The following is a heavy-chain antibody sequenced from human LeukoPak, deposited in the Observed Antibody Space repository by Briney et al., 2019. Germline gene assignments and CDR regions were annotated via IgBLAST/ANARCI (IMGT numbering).Heavy chain of an antibody. D-gene: IGHD1-1*01. CDR1: GGSVSSYY. J-gene: IGHJ5*02. CDR3: AREGTAGTNLNWFDP. Sequence: SETLSLTCTVSGGSVSSYYWSWIRQPPGKGLEWIGYISYSGSTNFYPFLKSRVTISVDTSKNQFSLKLSSVTAADTAVYYCAREGTAGTNLNWFDPWGQGTLVTVSS. CDR2: ISYSGST. V-gene: IGHV4-59*02.